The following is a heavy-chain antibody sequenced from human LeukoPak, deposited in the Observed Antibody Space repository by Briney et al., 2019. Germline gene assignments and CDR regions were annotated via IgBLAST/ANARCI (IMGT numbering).Heavy chain of an antibody. V-gene: IGHV3-7*01. CDR1: GFTFTKYW. D-gene: IGHD1-14*01. Sequence: GDSLRLSCAASGFTFTKYWLTWVRQAPGKGLEWVGNIKQDGSDKNYMDSVKGRFTISRDNTKNSVYLQMSSLRAEDTAVYYCAREVWGPEYWGQGTLVTVSS. CDR2: IKQDGSDK. CDR3: AREVWGPEY. J-gene: IGHJ4*02.